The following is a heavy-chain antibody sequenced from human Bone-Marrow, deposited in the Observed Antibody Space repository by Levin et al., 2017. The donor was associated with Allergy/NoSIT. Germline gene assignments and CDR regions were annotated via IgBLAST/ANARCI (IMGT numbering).Heavy chain of an antibody. D-gene: IGHD5-18*01. J-gene: IGHJ4*02. CDR3: ARGGPAMAVRGFDF. CDR2: IYYTGIS. V-gene: IGHV4-59*01. Sequence: SETLSLTCTVSGGSINNYYWSWIRQPPGKGLEWIGYIYYTGISNYNSSLNSRVTISVDTSKNKFSLKLKTLTAADTAVYFWARGGPAMAVRGFDFWGQGAQVTVSS. CDR1: GGSINNYY.